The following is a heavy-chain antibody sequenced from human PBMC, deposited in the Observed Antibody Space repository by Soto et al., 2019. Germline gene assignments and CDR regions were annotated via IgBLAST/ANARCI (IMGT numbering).Heavy chain of an antibody. Sequence: SGGSLRLSCAASGFTFSDYYMSWIRQAPGKGLEWVSYISSSGSTIYYADSVKGRFTISRDKSKRTLFLQMNSLRVDDTAVYYCARDGWGSNWYFDLWGRGTLVTVSS. CDR1: GFTFSDYY. D-gene: IGHD3-16*01. CDR3: ARDGWGSNWYFDL. CDR2: ISSSGSTI. V-gene: IGHV3-11*04. J-gene: IGHJ2*01.